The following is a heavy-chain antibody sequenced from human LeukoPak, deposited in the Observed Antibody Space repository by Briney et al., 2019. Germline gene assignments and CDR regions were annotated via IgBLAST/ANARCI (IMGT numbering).Heavy chain of an antibody. V-gene: IGHV4-31*03. J-gene: IGHJ1*01. CDR3: ARHLDTSRNGYFQH. D-gene: IGHD5-18*01. CDR1: GGSISSGGYY. Sequence: SETLSLTCTVSGGSISSGGYYWSWIRQHPGKGLEWIGYIYYSGSTYYNPSLKSRVTISVDTSKNQFSLKLSSVTAADTAVYYCARHLDTSRNGYFQHWGQGTLVTVSS. CDR2: IYYSGST.